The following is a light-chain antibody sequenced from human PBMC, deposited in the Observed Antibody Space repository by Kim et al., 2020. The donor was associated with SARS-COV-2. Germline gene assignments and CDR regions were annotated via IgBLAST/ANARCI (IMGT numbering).Light chain of an antibody. J-gene: IGKJ2*01. CDR1: QVISSY. Sequence: SASTGDRVTITCRSSQVISSYLAWYQQKPGKAPKLLIYAASTLQSVVPSRFSGSGSGTDFTLTISCLQSEDFAPYYCQQYYSYPRTFGQGTKLEI. V-gene: IGKV1-8*01. CDR2: AAS. CDR3: QQYYSYPRT.